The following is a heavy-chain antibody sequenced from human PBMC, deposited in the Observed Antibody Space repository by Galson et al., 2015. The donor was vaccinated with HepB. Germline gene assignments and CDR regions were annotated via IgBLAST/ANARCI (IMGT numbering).Heavy chain of an antibody. V-gene: IGHV3-73*01. CDR1: EFTFSGSA. D-gene: IGHD6-13*01. CDR2: IRSKATNYAA. J-gene: IGHJ4*02. CDR3: LRLGDLSGYSSS. Sequence: SLRLSCAASEFTFSGSAIHWVRPASGRGPEWIGHIRSKATNYAALYVPSLKGRFTISRDDSKNMACLHMNRLKTEDTAVYYCLRLGDLSGYSSSWGQGTLVTVSS.